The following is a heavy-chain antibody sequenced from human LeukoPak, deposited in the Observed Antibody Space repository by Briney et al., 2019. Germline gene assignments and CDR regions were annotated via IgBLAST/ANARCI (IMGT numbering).Heavy chain of an antibody. Sequence: SQTLSLTCAISGDSVSNNIAAWNWIRQSPSRGLEWLGRTYYRSKWYSDYAVSVQSRITINPDTSKNHFSLQLNSVTPEDTAVYYCVRAWAFDIWGQGTIVTVSS. CDR3: VRAWAFDI. V-gene: IGHV6-1*01. J-gene: IGHJ3*02. CDR2: TYYRSKWYS. CDR1: GDSVSNNIAA.